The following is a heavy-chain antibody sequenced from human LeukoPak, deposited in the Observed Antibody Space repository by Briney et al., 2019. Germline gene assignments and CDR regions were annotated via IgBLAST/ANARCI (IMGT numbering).Heavy chain of an antibody. Sequence: SETLSLTFTGTVGSIVSFYWSWIRQPPGKGLEWIGYIYYTGSTEYHPSLKSRVTISLDTSKNQFSLKLTSVTAADTAVYYFARVYQSAEYYFDYWGQGNLVSVSS. CDR2: IYYTGST. V-gene: IGHV4-59*01. D-gene: IGHD2-2*01. J-gene: IGHJ4*02. CDR3: ARVYQSAEYYFDY. CDR1: VGSIVSFY.